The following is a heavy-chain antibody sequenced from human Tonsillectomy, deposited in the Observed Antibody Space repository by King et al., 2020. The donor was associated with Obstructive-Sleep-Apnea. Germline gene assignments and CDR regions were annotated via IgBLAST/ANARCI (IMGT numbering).Heavy chain of an antibody. V-gene: IGHV3-21*01. CDR3: AREDGDHVLFGSHYYGMDV. CDR1: GFTFSSYS. D-gene: IGHD4-17*01. J-gene: IGHJ6*02. CDR2: ISSSSSYI. Sequence: VQLVESGGGLVKPGGSLRLSCAASGFTFSSYSMNWVRQAPGKGLEWVSSISSSSSYIYYADSVKGRFTISRDNAKNSLYLQMNSLRAEDTAVYYCAREDGDHVLFGSHYYGMDVWGQGTTVTVSS.